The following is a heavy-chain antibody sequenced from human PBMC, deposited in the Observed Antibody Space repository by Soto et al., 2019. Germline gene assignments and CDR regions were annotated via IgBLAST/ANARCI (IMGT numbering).Heavy chain of an antibody. D-gene: IGHD3-22*01. Sequence: QMQLVQSGAEVRKPGSSVKVSCKASGGTFSRHAISWVRQAPGQGLEWMGGIIPIFGTANHAQKFQGRVTIIADESTSTVYMELSSLRSEDTAMYYRARGWGYDSNDYYYAYWGQGTLVIVSS. CDR3: ARGWGYDSNDYYYAY. V-gene: IGHV1-69*01. CDR1: GGTFSRHA. CDR2: IIPIFGTA. J-gene: IGHJ4*02.